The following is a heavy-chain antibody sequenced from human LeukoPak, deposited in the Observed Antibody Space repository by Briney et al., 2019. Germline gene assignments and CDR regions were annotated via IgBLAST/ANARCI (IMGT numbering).Heavy chain of an antibody. CDR3: ARDYGGNY. D-gene: IGHD4-23*01. V-gene: IGHV3-53*01. CDR2: IYSGGST. J-gene: IGHJ4*02. CDR1: WPHVRSNY. Sequence: GGSLKPFCSTSWPHVRSNYMSLGRQAPGKGLEWVSVIYSGGSTYYADSVKGPFTISRDNSKNTLYLQMNSLRAEDTAVYYCARDYGGNYWGQGTLVTVSS.